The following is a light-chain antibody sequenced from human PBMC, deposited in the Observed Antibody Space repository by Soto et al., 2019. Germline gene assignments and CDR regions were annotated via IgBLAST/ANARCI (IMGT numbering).Light chain of an antibody. CDR1: QSISGY. J-gene: IGKJ4*01. CDR3: QQYSDYPLT. Sequence: DIQMTQSPSTLSASVGDRVTIACRASQSISGYLAWYQRRPGKAPKLLIYDASNLETGVPSRYSGSGSGTEFTLTINSLQPDDFASYYCQQYSDYPLTFGGGTKVEIK. CDR2: DAS. V-gene: IGKV1-5*01.